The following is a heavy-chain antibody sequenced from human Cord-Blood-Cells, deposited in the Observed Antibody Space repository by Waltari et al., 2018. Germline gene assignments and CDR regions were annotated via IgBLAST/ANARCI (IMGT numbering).Heavy chain of an antibody. CDR2: IWYDGSNK. J-gene: IGHJ3*02. D-gene: IGHD3-9*01. CDR3: ARSSWDILTGYDAFDI. CDR1: GFTFSSYG. V-gene: IGHV3-33*01. Sequence: QVQLVESGGGVVQPGRSLRLSGAASGFTFSSYGMHWVLQAPGKGLEWVAVIWYDGSNKYYADSVKGRFTISRDNSKNTLYLQMNSLRAEDTAVYYCARSSWDILTGYDAFDIWGQGTMVTVSS.